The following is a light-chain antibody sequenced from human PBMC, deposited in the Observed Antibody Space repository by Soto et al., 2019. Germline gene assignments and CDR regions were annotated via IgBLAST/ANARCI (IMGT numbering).Light chain of an antibody. J-gene: IGLJ2*01. V-gene: IGLV1-47*01. Sequence: QSVLTQPASASGTPGQRVTISCSGSSSNIGSNYVYWYQQLPGAAPKLLISRNNQRPSGVPDRFSASKSGTSASLAISGLRSEDEGDYYCASWDDSLGASEVFGGGTKLTVL. CDR3: ASWDDSLGASEV. CDR1: SSNIGSNY. CDR2: RNN.